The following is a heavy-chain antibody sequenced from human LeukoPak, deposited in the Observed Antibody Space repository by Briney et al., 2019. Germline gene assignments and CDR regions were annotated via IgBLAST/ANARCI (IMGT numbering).Heavy chain of an antibody. CDR2: IKQDGSEK. CDR3: ARAAGDY. Sequence: GGSLRLSCAASGFTFSSYWKTWVRQAPGKGLEWVANIKQDGSEKYHVDSVKGRFTISRDNAKNSLYLQMNSLRAEDTAVYYCARAAGDYWGQGTLVTVSS. CDR1: GFTFSSYW. D-gene: IGHD6-13*01. J-gene: IGHJ4*02. V-gene: IGHV3-7*05.